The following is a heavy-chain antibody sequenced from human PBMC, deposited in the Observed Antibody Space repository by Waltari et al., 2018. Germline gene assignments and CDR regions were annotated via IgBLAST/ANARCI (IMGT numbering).Heavy chain of an antibody. D-gene: IGHD2-21*02. CDR2: IYNIAIT. CDR1: GGHLLSSNYY. V-gene: IGHV4-39*01. Sequence: QLQLQESGPGLVKPSETLSLTCTVSGGHLLSSNYYWGWIRQPPGKGLEWIGSIYNIAITYYNPSLKSRVTISVDTSKHQFSLRLSSVTAADTAVYYCARSLGDPDYFDYWGQGTLVTVSS. J-gene: IGHJ4*02. CDR3: ARSLGDPDYFDY.